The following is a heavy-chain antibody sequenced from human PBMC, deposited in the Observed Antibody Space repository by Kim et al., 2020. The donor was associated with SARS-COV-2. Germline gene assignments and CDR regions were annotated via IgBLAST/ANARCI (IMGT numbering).Heavy chain of an antibody. D-gene: IGHD5-18*01. CDR3: ARLHGYGHEEFDP. CDR2: IHYNGVT. V-gene: IGHV4-59*13. J-gene: IGHJ5*01. Sequence: SETLSLTCSVSGGSINGYYWSWIRQPPGKELEWIGYIHYNGVTNYNPSLKSRVTMSVDTSKNQLSLMLSSVTAADTAVYYCARLHGYGHEEFDPWGQGILVPVSS. CDR1: GGSINGYY.